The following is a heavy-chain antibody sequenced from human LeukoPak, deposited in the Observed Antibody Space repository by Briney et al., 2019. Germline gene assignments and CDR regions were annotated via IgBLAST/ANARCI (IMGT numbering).Heavy chain of an antibody. CDR3: ARVAAGYSVNYFDY. V-gene: IGHV3-48*02. CDR1: EFAFSTYN. J-gene: IGHJ4*02. CDR2: ISTGSSTT. D-gene: IGHD4-23*01. Sequence: GGSLRLSCAASEFAFSTYNMNWVRQAPGKGLEWVSYISTGSSTTYYADSVKGRFTISRGNVENSLYLQMNSLRDEDTAVYYCARVAAGYSVNYFDYWGQGTLVTVSS.